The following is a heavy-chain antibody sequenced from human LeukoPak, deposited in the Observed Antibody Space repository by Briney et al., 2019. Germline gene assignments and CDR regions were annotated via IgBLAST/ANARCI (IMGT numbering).Heavy chain of an antibody. D-gene: IGHD1-26*01. Sequence: GGSLRLSCAASGFTFSSYGMHWVRQAPGKGLEWVAFIRYDGSNKYYADSVKGRFTISRDNSKNTLYLQMNSLRAEDTAVYYCAKDNGIVGATGFDYWGQGTLVTVSS. CDR1: GFTFSSYG. CDR2: IRYDGSNK. V-gene: IGHV3-30*02. J-gene: IGHJ4*02. CDR3: AKDNGIVGATGFDY.